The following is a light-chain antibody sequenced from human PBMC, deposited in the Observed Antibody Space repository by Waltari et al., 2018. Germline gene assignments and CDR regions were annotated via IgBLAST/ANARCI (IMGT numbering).Light chain of an antibody. J-gene: IGLJ2*01. CDR3: LLSYTVGRPI. Sequence: QAVVTQEPSLTVSPGGTVPLTCGSTSGAVTSDHYPYWFQQTPGQAPRTLISNINHKYSWTPARFSGSLLGDKAALTLSGAQPEDEADYYCLLSYTVGRPIFGGGTKVTVL. V-gene: IGLV7-46*01. CDR2: NIN. CDR1: SGAVTSDHY.